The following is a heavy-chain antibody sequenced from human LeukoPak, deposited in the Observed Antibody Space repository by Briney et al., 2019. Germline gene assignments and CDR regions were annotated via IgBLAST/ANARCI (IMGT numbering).Heavy chain of an antibody. J-gene: IGHJ4*02. Sequence: KPGGSLRLSCAASGFTFSNAWMSWVRQAPGKGLEWVGRIKSKTDGGTTDCAAPVKGRFTISRGDSKNTLYLQMNSLKTEDTAVYYCTNLYDSSGYYFDYWGQGALVTVSS. V-gene: IGHV3-15*01. D-gene: IGHD3-22*01. CDR3: TNLYDSSGYYFDY. CDR2: IKSKTDGGTT. CDR1: GFTFSNAW.